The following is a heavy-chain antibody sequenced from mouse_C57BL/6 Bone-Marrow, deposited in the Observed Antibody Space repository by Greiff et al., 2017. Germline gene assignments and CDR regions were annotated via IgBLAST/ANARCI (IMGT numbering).Heavy chain of an antibody. J-gene: IGHJ4*01. CDR2: INYDGSST. CDR3: ARARIYAMDY. CDR1: GFTFSDYY. Sequence: EVKLMESEGGLVQPGSSMKLSCTASGFTFSDYYMAWVRQVPEKGLEWVANINYDGSSTYYLDSLKSRFIISRDNAKNILYLQMSSLKSEDTATYYCARARIYAMDYWGQGTSVTVSS. V-gene: IGHV5-16*01.